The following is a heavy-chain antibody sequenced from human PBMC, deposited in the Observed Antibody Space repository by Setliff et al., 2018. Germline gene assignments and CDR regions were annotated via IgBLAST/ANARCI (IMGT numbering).Heavy chain of an antibody. J-gene: IGHJ5*02. CDR2: FYHSGSM. Sequence: PSETLSLTCTVSGGSISSSYWSWIRQPPGKGLEWIGYFYHSGSMNYNPSLKGRVTMSVDTSNNQLSLKLTSVSADDTAVYYCARGIYYFDIMGDPWGQGTLVTVSS. D-gene: IGHD3-22*01. CDR1: GGSISSSY. V-gene: IGHV4-59*12. CDR3: ARGIYYFDIMGDP.